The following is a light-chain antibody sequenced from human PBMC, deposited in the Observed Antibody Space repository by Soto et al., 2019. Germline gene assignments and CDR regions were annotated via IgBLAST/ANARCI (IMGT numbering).Light chain of an antibody. CDR2: GPS. V-gene: IGKV3-20*01. CDR1: QSVPKNY. Sequence: EIVLTQSPGTLSLSPGERATLSCRASQSVPKNYLAWYQHKPGQAPRLLIHGPSSRATGIPDRFSGSGSGTDFTLSISRLEPEDFAVYYCNQYATSPQTFGQGTKVEIK. CDR3: NQYATSPQT. J-gene: IGKJ1*01.